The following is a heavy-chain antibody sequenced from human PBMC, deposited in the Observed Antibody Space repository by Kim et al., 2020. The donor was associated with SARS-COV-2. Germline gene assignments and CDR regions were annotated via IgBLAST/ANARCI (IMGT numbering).Heavy chain of an antibody. Sequence: SETLSLTCDVYGGSFSGYYWSWIRQPPGKGLEWIGEINHSGSTNYNPSLKSRVTISVDTSKNQFSLKLSSVTAADTAVYYCASTYYGSGSYPNTADYYYGMDVWGQGTTVTVSS. V-gene: IGHV4-34*01. CDR3: ASTYYGSGSYPNTADYYYGMDV. CDR2: INHSGST. J-gene: IGHJ6*02. CDR1: GGSFSGYY. D-gene: IGHD3-10*01.